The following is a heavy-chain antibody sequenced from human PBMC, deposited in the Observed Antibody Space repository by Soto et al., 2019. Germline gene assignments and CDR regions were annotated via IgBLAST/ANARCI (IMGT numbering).Heavy chain of an antibody. CDR1: GFTFSNYG. CDR3: XXXQYFGDY. J-gene: IGHJ4*02. D-gene: IGHD1-1*01. CDR2: ISYDGSNK. V-gene: IGHV3-30*03. Sequence: QVQLVESGGGVVQPGRSLRLSCGASGFTFSNYGMQWVRQAPGKGLEWVALISYDGSNKYYADSVKGRFTISRDNSKNXXXXXXXXXRTEXTAXXXXXXXQYFGDYWGQGTLVTVPS.